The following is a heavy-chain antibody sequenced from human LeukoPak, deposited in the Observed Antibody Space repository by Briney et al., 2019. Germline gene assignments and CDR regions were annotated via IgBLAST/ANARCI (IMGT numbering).Heavy chain of an antibody. CDR3: ARQVYGDFLYYYYMDV. CDR1: GGSSSSYF. V-gene: IGHV4-59*08. CDR2: IYYSGNS. Sequence: SGTLSLTCIVSGGSSSSYFWSWIRQPPGKGLEWIAYIYYSGNSNSNPSLKSRVTISIDTSKNQFSLILSSVTAADTAVYYCARQVYGDFLYYYYMDVWGKGTTVTVSS. J-gene: IGHJ6*03. D-gene: IGHD4-17*01.